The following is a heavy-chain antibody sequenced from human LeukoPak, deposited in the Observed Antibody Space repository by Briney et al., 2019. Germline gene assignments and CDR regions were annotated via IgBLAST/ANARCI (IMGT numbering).Heavy chain of an antibody. CDR2: INPNSGGT. J-gene: IGHJ6*03. D-gene: IGHD6-13*01. Sequence: ASVKVSCKASGYTFTGYYMYWVRQAPGQGLEWMGWINPNSGGTNYAQKFQGRVTMTRDTSISTAYMGLSRLRSDDTAVYYCARDHGAAAGTSVGYYYYYYMDVWGKGTTVTVSS. V-gene: IGHV1-2*02. CDR1: GYTFTGYY. CDR3: ARDHGAAAGTSVGYYYYYYMDV.